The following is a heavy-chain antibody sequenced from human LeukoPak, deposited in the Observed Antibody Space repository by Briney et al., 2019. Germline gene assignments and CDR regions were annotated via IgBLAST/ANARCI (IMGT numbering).Heavy chain of an antibody. Sequence: GGSLRLSCAASGFTFSSYSMNWVRQAPGKGLEWVSSISSSSSYIYYADSVKGRFTISRDNAKNSLYLQMNSLRAEDTAVYYCASFLVRGVSPWGQGTLVTVSS. CDR2: ISSSSSYI. D-gene: IGHD3-10*01. CDR3: ASFLVRGVSP. CDR1: GFTFSSYS. V-gene: IGHV3-21*01. J-gene: IGHJ4*02.